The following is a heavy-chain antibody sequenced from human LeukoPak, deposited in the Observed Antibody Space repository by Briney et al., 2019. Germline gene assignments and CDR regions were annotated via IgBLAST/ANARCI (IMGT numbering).Heavy chain of an antibody. CDR3: ARSGEAGTFDY. J-gene: IGHJ4*02. Sequence: GRSLRLSCTASGFTFGDYAVSWVRQAPGKGLAWVGFIRSKAYGGTTEYAASVKGRFTISRDNSKNTLYVQMNSLRVEDTAVYYCARSGEAGTFDYWGQGTLVTVST. D-gene: IGHD6-13*01. V-gene: IGHV3-49*04. CDR2: IRSKAYGGTT. CDR1: GFTFGDYA.